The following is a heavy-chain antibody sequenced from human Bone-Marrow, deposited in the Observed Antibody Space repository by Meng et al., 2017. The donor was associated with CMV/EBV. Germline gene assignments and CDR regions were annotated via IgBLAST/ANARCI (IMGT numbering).Heavy chain of an antibody. CDR3: ARDEGGVVLGAFDI. CDR1: GGSISSYY. V-gene: IGHV4-59*01. J-gene: IGHJ3*02. Sequence: SETLSLTCTVSGGSISSYYWSWIRQPPGKGLEWIGYIYYSGSTNYNPSLKSRVTISVDTSKNQFSLKLSSVTAADTAVYHCARDEGGVVLGAFDIWGQGTMVTVSS. CDR2: IYYSGST. D-gene: IGHD3-10*01.